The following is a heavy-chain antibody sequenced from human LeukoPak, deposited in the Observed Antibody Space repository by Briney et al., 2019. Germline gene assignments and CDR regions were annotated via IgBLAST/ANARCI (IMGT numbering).Heavy chain of an antibody. Sequence: ASVKVSCKTSGYTFTYYVISWVRQAPGQGLEWMGWINAYNGNTNEAQKFQGRVTMTTDTSTSTAYMELRSLRSDDTAVYYCARGEKPYDYWGQGTLVSVSP. D-gene: IGHD1-26*01. CDR3: ARGEKPYDY. J-gene: IGHJ4*02. CDR1: GYTFTYYV. V-gene: IGHV1-18*01. CDR2: INAYNGNT.